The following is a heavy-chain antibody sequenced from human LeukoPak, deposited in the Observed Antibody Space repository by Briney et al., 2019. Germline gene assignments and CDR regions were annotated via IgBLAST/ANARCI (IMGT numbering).Heavy chain of an antibody. CDR2: ISTYNGAT. CDR3: ARGRGGEQWLDNAFDI. J-gene: IGHJ3*02. CDR1: GYSFYDYG. D-gene: IGHD5-18*01. Sequence: GASVKVSCKASGYSFYDYGITWVRQGPGQGLEWMGWISTYNGATNYAQKLQGRVSMTTDTPTSTAHMEPRSLRSDDTAVYYCARGRGGEQWLDNAFDIWGQGTMVTVSS. V-gene: IGHV1-18*01.